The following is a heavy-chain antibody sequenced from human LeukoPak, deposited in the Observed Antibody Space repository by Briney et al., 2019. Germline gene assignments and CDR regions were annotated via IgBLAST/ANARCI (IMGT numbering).Heavy chain of an antibody. J-gene: IGHJ3*02. CDR3: ARAGDGYNDAFDI. V-gene: IGHV3-48*01. Sequence: GGSLRLSCAASGFTFSSYSMNWVRQAPGKGLEWVSYISSSSSTIYYADSVKGRFTISRDNAKNSLYLQMNSLRAEDTAVYYCARAGDGYNDAFDIWGQGTMVTVSS. D-gene: IGHD5-24*01. CDR1: GFTFSSYS. CDR2: ISSSSSTI.